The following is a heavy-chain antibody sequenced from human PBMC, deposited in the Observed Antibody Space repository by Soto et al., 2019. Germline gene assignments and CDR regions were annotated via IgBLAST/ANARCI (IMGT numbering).Heavy chain of an antibody. D-gene: IGHD3-3*01. V-gene: IGHV3-21*01. CDR3: ARSYYDFWSGSNPLDY. CDR2: ISSSSSYI. CDR1: GFTFSSYS. Sequence: GGSLRLSCAASGFTFSSYSMNWVRQAPGKGLEWVSSISSSSSYIYYADSVKGRFTISRDNAKNSLYLQMNSLRAEDTAVYYCARSYYDFWSGSNPLDYWGQGTLVTVSS. J-gene: IGHJ4*02.